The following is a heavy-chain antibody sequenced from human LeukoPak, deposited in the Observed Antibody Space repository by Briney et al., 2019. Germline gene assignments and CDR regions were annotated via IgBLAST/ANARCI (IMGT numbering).Heavy chain of an antibody. D-gene: IGHD3-22*01. Sequence: SETLSLTCTVSGGSISSYYWSWIRQPAGKGLEWIGRIYTSGSTNYNPSLKSRVTMSVDTSKSQFSLKLSSVTAADTAVYYCARAAWAYYYDSSGYLSPYNWFDPWGQGTLVTVSS. CDR3: ARAAWAYYYDSSGYLSPYNWFDP. CDR1: GGSISSYY. V-gene: IGHV4-4*07. J-gene: IGHJ5*02. CDR2: IYTSGST.